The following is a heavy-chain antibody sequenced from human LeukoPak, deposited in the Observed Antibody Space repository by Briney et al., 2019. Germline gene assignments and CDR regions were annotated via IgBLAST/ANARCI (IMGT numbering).Heavy chain of an antibody. Sequence: ASVKVSCKASGYTFTSYYMHWVRQAPGQGLEWMGIINPSGGSTSYAQKFQGRVTMTRDTSTSTVYMELSSPRSEDTAVYYCARATQGTLARRSLFDYWGQGTLVTVSS. CDR2: INPSGGST. J-gene: IGHJ4*02. CDR1: GYTFTSYY. CDR3: ARATQGTLARRSLFDY. V-gene: IGHV1-46*01. D-gene: IGHD2-15*01.